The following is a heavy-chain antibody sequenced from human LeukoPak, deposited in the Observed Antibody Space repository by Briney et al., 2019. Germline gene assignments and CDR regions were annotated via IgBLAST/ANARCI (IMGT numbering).Heavy chain of an antibody. CDR2: ISAYNGNT. CDR1: GYTFTSYG. D-gene: IGHD2-2*01. CDR3: ARDGGAIVVVPAAMDSYYYYYMDV. J-gene: IGHJ6*03. Sequence: ASVKVSCKASGYTFTSYGISWVRQAPGQGLEWMGWISAYNGNTNYAQKPQGRVTMTTDTSTSTAYMELRSLRSDDTAVYYCARDGGAIVVVPAAMDSYYYYYMDVWGKGTTVTVSS. V-gene: IGHV1-18*01.